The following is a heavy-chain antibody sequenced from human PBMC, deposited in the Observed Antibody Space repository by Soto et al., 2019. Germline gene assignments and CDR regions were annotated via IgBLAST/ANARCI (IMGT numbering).Heavy chain of an antibody. V-gene: IGHV1-18*01. CDR3: ARSGVGDPTDY. J-gene: IGHJ4*02. D-gene: IGHD3-16*01. CDR2: ISAYNGNT. CDR1: GYTFTSYG. Sequence: QVQLVQSGAEVKKPGASVKVSCKASGYTFTSYGISWVRPAPGQGLEWMGWISAYNGNTNNAQKLQGRVTMTTDTATSTGYMELRSMRSDSTAVSYCARSGVGDPTDYWGQGTLVTVSS.